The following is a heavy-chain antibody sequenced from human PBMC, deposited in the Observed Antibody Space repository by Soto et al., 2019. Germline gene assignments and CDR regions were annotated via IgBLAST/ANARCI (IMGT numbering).Heavy chain of an antibody. J-gene: IGHJ4*02. CDR2: INHSGST. CDR1: GGSFSGYY. D-gene: IGHD3-22*01. CDR3: ARGRQADNDYYDTGVDY. Sequence: PSETLSLTCAVYGGSFSGYYWSWIRQPPGKGLEWIGEINHSGSTNYNPSLKSRVTISVDTSKNQFSLKLSSVTAADTAVYYCARGRQADNDYYDTGVDYWGQGTLVTVSS. V-gene: IGHV4-34*01.